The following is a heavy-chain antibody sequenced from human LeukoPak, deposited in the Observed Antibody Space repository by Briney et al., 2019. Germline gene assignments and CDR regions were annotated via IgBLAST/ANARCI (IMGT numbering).Heavy chain of an antibody. CDR1: GFTFTSYA. CDR2: ISSSGSTI. V-gene: IGHV3-48*03. Sequence: GGSLRLSCAASGFTFTSYAMHWVRQAPGKGLEWVSCISSSGSTIYYADSVKGRFTISRDNAKNSLYLQMNSLRAEDTAVYYCARDRPAPHFDWLLSDYYYHGMDVWGQGTTVTVSS. J-gene: IGHJ6*02. D-gene: IGHD3-9*01. CDR3: ARDRPAPHFDWLLSDYYYHGMDV.